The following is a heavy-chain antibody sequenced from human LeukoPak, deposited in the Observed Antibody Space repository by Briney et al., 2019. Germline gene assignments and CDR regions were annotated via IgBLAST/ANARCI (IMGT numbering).Heavy chain of an antibody. CDR1: GFAFNTCW. V-gene: IGHV3-7*03. CDR2: IKEDGSEI. CDR3: AKGELGDTDY. D-gene: IGHD1-26*01. J-gene: IGHJ4*02. Sequence: GGSLRISCVASGFAFNTCWMTWVRQAPGKGLEWVANIKEDGSEIYYVDSVKGRFTISRDNAKNSLYLQMNSLRAEDTAVYYCAKGELGDTDYWGQGTLVTVSS.